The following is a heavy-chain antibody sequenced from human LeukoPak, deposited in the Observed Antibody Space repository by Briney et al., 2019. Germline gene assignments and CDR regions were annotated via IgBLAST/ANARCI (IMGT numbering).Heavy chain of an antibody. J-gene: IGHJ3*02. Sequence: SETLSLTCTVSGGSISSYYWSWIRQPPGKGLEWIGYIYYSGSTNYNPSLKSRVTISVDTSNNQFSLKLSSVTAADTAVYYCARDSFSSWSGNDAFDIWGQGTMVTVSS. CDR2: IYYSGST. CDR3: ARDSFSSWSGNDAFDI. CDR1: GGSISSYY. D-gene: IGHD6-13*01. V-gene: IGHV4-59*01.